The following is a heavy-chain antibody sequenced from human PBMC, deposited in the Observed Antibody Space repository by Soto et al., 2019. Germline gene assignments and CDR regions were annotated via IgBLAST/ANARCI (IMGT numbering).Heavy chain of an antibody. CDR3: ARHFAEDWFDP. CDR2: IYYSGST. Sequence: AETLSLTCTVSGFSISSSSYYWGWIREPAGNGLECSGSIYYSGSTYYNPTITSRVTKSVDKSKKQFSLELSTVVDDGTAVYYCARHFAEDWFDPWGQGTMVTVSS. V-gene: IGHV4-39*01. CDR1: GFSISSSSYY. J-gene: IGHJ5*02.